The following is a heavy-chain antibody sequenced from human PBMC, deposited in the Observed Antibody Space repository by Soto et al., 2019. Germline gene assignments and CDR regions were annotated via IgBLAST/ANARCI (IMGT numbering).Heavy chain of an antibody. D-gene: IGHD2-21*02. CDR1: GFTFVSYW. J-gene: IGHJ4*02. Sequence: GGSLRLSCAVSGFTFVSYWMNWVRLIPGKGLEWVAYIKPDGSATYYVDSVKGRFTISRDNAKNSLYLQMNSLRVEDTSVYYCARAGYCGPGCYYYFDYWGQGTLVTVSS. CDR2: IKPDGSAT. V-gene: IGHV3-7*01. CDR3: ARAGYCGPGCYYYFDY.